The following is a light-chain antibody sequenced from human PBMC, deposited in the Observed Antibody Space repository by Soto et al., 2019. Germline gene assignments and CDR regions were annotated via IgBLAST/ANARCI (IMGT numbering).Light chain of an antibody. CDR1: QSISTW. CDR3: QQYNSYSLT. Sequence: DIQMTQSPPTLSASVGDRVTITCRASQSISTWLAWYQQKPGKAPKLLIYGASTLESGVPSRFSGSGSGTELTITISSLKPDDFETYYCQQYNSYSLTFGPGTKVDIK. J-gene: IGKJ3*01. V-gene: IGKV1-5*01. CDR2: GAS.